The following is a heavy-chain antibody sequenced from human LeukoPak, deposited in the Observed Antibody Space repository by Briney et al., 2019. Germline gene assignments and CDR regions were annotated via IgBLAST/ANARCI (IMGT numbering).Heavy chain of an antibody. Sequence: PSETLSLTCTVSGGSISSSSYYWGWIRQPPGKGLEWIGSIYYSGSTYYNPSLKSRVTISVDTSKNQFSLKLSSVTAADTAVYYCARHHGSSLNWFDPWGQGTLVTVSS. D-gene: IGHD6-19*01. CDR1: GGSISSSSYY. J-gene: IGHJ5*02. CDR2: IYYSGST. CDR3: ARHHGSSLNWFDP. V-gene: IGHV4-39*01.